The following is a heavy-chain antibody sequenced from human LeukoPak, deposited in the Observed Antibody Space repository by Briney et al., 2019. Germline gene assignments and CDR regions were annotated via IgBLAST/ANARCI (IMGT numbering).Heavy chain of an antibody. CDR1: GGSISSYY. D-gene: IGHD5-18*01. Sequence: QPSENLSLTCTVSGGSISSYYWSWIRQPPGKGLEWIGYIYYSGSTNYNPSLKSRVTISVDTAKNQFSLKLSSVTAADTAVYYCARGGYSYGYDDDFDYWGQGTLVTVSS. V-gene: IGHV4-59*01. CDR3: ARGGYSYGYDDDFDY. J-gene: IGHJ4*02. CDR2: IYYSGST.